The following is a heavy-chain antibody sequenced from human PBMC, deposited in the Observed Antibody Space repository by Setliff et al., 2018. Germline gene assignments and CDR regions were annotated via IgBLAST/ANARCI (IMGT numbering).Heavy chain of an antibody. D-gene: IGHD5-18*01. CDR3: ARGGYSHGY. J-gene: IGHJ4*01. V-gene: IGHV3-23*01. CDR1: GFTFSSYA. CDR2: ISGSGGST. Sequence: GGSLRLSCAASGFTFSSYAMSWVRQAPGKGLEWVSAISGSGGSTYYADSVKGRFTISRDNPNNSLYLQMNNLRAEDAAVYYCARGGYSHGYWGHGTLVTVSS.